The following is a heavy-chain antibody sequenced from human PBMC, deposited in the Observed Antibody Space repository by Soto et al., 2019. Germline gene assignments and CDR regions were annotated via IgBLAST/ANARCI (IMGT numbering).Heavy chain of an antibody. D-gene: IGHD6-13*01. CDR2: IYYSGST. J-gene: IGHJ5*02. CDR1: GGSISSGGYD. V-gene: IGHV4-31*03. CDR3: AREINRYSRGWYVWFDP. Sequence: QVQLQESGPGLVKPSQTLSLTCTVSGGSISSGGYDWSWIRQHPGKGLEWIGYIYYSGSTYYNPSLKSRVTISVDTSKTQFSLKLSSVTAADTAVYYCAREINRYSRGWYVWFDPWGQGTLVTVSS.